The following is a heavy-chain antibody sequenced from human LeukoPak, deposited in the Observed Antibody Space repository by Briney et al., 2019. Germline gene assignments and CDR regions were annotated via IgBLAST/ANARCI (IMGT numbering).Heavy chain of an antibody. D-gene: IGHD5/OR15-5a*01. CDR2: IYPGDSDT. J-gene: IGHJ5*02. CDR1: GYSFTSYW. V-gene: IGHV5-51*01. Sequence: GESLQISCKGSGYSFTSYWIGWVRQMPGKGLGWMGIIYPGDSDTRYSPSFQGQVTISADKSISTAFLQWSSLKASDTAMYYCARCLSQNNWFDPWGQGTLVTVSS. CDR3: ARCLSQNNWFDP.